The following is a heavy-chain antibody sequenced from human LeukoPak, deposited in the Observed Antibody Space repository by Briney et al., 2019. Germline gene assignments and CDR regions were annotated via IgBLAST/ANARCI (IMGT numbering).Heavy chain of an antibody. D-gene: IGHD1-26*01. J-gene: IGHJ5*02. Sequence: SVKVSCKASGGTFSSYAISWVRQAPGQGLEWMGRIIPIFGIANYAQKFQGRVTITADKPTSTAYMELSSLRSEDTAVYYCATYSGSYWGGNWFDPWGQGTLVTVSS. CDR1: GGTFSSYA. CDR2: IIPIFGIA. CDR3: ATYSGSYWGGNWFDP. V-gene: IGHV1-69*04.